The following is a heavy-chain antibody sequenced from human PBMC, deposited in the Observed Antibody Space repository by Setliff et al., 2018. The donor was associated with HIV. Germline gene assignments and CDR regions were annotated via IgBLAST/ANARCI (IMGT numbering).Heavy chain of an antibody. Sequence: SETLSLTCDVSGYSISSGYYWGWIRQPPGKGLEWIGYIYYSGTTYYNPSLKSRVTISVDKSKNQFSLKLNSVTAADTAVYYCARRYGDYKIGDWFFDLWGRGTLVTVSS. CDR2: IYYSGTT. D-gene: IGHD4-17*01. CDR1: GYSISSGYY. CDR3: ARRYGDYKIGDWFFDL. J-gene: IGHJ2*01. V-gene: IGHV4-38-2*01.